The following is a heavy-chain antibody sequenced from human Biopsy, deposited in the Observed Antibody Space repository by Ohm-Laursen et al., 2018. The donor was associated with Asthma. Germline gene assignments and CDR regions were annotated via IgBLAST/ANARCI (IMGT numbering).Heavy chain of an antibody. Sequence: TLSLTCAVSGGSVSTGSYYWIWIRQPPGKGLEWLGYIYYTGSDNYNPSLKSRVTISVDTSKNQLSLRLNSVTAADTAVYYCTRGPNYHGSGRAPIGMDVWGQGTTVTVSS. CDR3: TRGPNYHGSGRAPIGMDV. CDR2: IYYTGSD. CDR1: GGSVSTGSYY. J-gene: IGHJ6*02. D-gene: IGHD3-10*01. V-gene: IGHV4-61*01.